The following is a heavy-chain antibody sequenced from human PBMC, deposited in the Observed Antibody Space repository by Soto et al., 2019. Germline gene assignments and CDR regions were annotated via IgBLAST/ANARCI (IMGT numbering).Heavy chain of an antibody. CDR2: IKGDGSGI. Sequence: GGSLRLSCAASGFMLSGYWMHWVRQAPGKGLVWVSRIKGDGSGITYADSVKGRFAISRDNAKNTLYLQMNSLRVEDTAVYYCARAICSGGRCYLFDLWGQGTLVTVSS. V-gene: IGHV3-74*03. J-gene: IGHJ4*02. D-gene: IGHD2-15*01. CDR3: ARAICSGGRCYLFDL. CDR1: GFMLSGYW.